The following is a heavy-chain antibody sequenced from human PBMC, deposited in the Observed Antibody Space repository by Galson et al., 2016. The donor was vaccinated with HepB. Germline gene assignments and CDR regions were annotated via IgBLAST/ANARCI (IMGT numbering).Heavy chain of an antibody. V-gene: IGHV1-18*04. CDR1: GYTFTGYG. J-gene: IGHJ4*02. CDR3: ARKPTSSPFDY. CDR2: ISAYNGDT. Sequence: SCKASGYTFTGYGIIWVRQAPGQGLEYMGWISAYNGDTSYPQNLQGRVTMATDTSTSTAYMELRSLRSDDTAVYYCARKPTSSPFDYWGQGTLVTVSS. D-gene: IGHD2/OR15-2a*01.